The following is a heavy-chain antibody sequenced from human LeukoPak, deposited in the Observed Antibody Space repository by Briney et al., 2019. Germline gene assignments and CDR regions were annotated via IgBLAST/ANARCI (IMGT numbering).Heavy chain of an antibody. V-gene: IGHV4-34*01. CDR2: INHSGST. Sequence: SETLSLTCAVYGGSFSGYYWSWIRQPPGKGLEWIGEINHSGSTTYNPSLKSRVTISVDTSKNQFSLKLSSVTAADTAVYYCASRRNRNQLLWKPFDYWGQGTLVTVSS. D-gene: IGHD2-2*01. CDR1: GGSFSGYY. J-gene: IGHJ4*02. CDR3: ASRRNRNQLLWKPFDY.